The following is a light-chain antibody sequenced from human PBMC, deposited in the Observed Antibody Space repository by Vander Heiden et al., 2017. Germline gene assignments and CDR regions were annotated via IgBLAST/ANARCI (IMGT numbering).Light chain of an antibody. J-gene: IGKJ2*01. CDR2: AAS. Sequence: DIQMTQSPSSVSASVGDRVTITCRASQTISSWLAWYQQKPVKAPKLLIYAASSLQSGVPSRFSGSGSGTDFTLTISSLQPEDFATYYCQQANIFPRTFGQGTKVEIK. CDR1: QTISSW. CDR3: QQANIFPRT. V-gene: IGKV1D-12*01.